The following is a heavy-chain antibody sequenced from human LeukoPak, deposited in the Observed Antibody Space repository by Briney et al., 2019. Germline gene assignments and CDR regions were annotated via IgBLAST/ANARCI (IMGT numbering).Heavy chain of an antibody. CDR1: GFTFSSYA. CDR3: AKKYQAGYYYDSSGYS. V-gene: IGHV3-23*01. CDR2: ISGSGGST. J-gene: IGHJ3*01. D-gene: IGHD3-22*01. Sequence: GGSPRLSCAASGFTFSSYAMSWVRQAPGKGLEWVSAISGSGGSTYYADSVKGRFTISRDNSKNTLYLQMNSLRAEDTAVYYCAKKYQAGYYYDSSGYSWGQGTMVTVSS.